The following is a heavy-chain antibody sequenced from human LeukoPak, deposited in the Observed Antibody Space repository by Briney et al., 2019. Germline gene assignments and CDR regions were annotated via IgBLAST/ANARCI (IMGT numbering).Heavy chain of an antibody. CDR2: IYPGDSDT. D-gene: IGHD3-10*01. CDR3: GRRTYYGSGSGSGMDV. V-gene: IGHV5-51*01. Sequence: GESLKISCKGSGYSFTSYWIGWVRQMPGKGLEWMGIIYPGDSDTRYSPSFQGQVTISADKSISTAYLQWSSLKASDTAMYYCGRRTYYGSGSGSGMDVGGKGTTVTVSS. J-gene: IGHJ6*04. CDR1: GYSFTSYW.